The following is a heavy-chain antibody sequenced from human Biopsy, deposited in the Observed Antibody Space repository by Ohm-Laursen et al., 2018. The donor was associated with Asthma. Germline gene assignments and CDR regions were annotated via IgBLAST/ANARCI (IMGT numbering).Heavy chain of an antibody. J-gene: IGHJ4*02. Sequence: SLRLSCAAPGFTFGGYAMSWARQAPGKGLEWVSTISPDGRSAHGPDSFRGRFTISRDNSRDTLYLQMRSLRADDTAVYYCARGDSSNWSHYYFDYWGQGTLVTVSS. D-gene: IGHD3-22*01. CDR2: ISPDGRSA. CDR3: ARGDSSNWSHYYFDY. CDR1: GFTFGGYA. V-gene: IGHV3-23*01.